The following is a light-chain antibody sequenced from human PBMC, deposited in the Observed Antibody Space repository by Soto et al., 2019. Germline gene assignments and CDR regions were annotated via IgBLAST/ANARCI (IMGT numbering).Light chain of an antibody. CDR2: GAS. J-gene: IGKJ1*01. Sequence: DIQVTQSPSSVSASVGDRVTITCRASQDISHYLAGYQQKPGKAPKLLIYGASSLQSGVPSRFSGSGSGTDFPLTISSLRPGDFATFYCQQAYTFPRTFGQGTKVEIQ. V-gene: IGKV1D-12*01. CDR1: QDISHY. CDR3: QQAYTFPRT.